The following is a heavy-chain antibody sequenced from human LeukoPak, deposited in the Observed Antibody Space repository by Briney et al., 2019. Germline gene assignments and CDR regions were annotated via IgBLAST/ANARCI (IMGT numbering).Heavy chain of an antibody. CDR3: AIKRITIFGVVRGDFDY. CDR2: INSNSGGT. Sequence: ASVKVSCKASGYTFAGYYMHWVRQAPGQGLEWMGWINSNSGGTNYAQKFQGRVTMTRDTSISTAYMELSRLRSDDTAVYYCAIKRITIFGVVRGDFDYWGQGTLVTVSS. CDR1: GYTFAGYY. V-gene: IGHV1-2*02. D-gene: IGHD3-3*01. J-gene: IGHJ4*02.